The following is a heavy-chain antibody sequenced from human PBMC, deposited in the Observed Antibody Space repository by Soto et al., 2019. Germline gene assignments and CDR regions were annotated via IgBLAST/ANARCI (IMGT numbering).Heavy chain of an antibody. CDR3: ASGSWGNDLSNYYYYYMDV. CDR2: IIPILGIA. J-gene: IGHJ6*03. D-gene: IGHD1-1*01. CDR1: GGTFSSYT. Sequence: QVQLVQSGAEVKKPGSSVKVSCKASGGTFSSYTISWVRQAPGQGLEWMGRIIPILGIANYAQKFQGRVTITADKSTSTDYMELSSLRSEDTAVYYCASGSWGNDLSNYYYYYMDVWGKGTTVTVSS. V-gene: IGHV1-69*02.